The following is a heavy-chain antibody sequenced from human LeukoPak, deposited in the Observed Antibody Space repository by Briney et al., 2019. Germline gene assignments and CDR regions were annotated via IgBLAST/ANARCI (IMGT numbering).Heavy chain of an antibody. Sequence: SETLSLTCTVSGGSISSGSYYWSWIRQPAGKGLEWIGRIYTSGSTNYNPSLKSRVTISVDTSKNQFSLKLSSVTAADTAVYYCARFSKGIAAAGTPITDAFDIWGQGTMVTVSS. D-gene: IGHD6-13*01. J-gene: IGHJ3*02. V-gene: IGHV4-61*02. CDR2: IYTSGST. CDR1: GGSISSGSYY. CDR3: ARFSKGIAAAGTPITDAFDI.